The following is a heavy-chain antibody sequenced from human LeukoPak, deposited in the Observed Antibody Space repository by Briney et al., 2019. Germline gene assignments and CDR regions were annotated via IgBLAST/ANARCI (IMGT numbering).Heavy chain of an antibody. J-gene: IGHJ4*02. CDR3: ARDQTPYSSGWYMVN. CDR2: IYSGGTT. V-gene: IGHV3-53*01. D-gene: IGHD6-19*01. Sequence: GGSLRLSCVASGFTVSSNYMSWVRQAPGKGLEWVSAIYSGGTTYYADSVKGRFTISRDNSKNILYLQMNSLRAEDTALYYCARDQTPYSSGWYMVNWGQGTLVTVSS. CDR1: GFTVSSNY.